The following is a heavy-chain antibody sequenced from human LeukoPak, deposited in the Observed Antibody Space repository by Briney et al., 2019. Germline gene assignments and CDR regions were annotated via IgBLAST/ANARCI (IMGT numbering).Heavy chain of an antibody. J-gene: IGHJ6*02. Sequence: GGSLRLSCAASGFTFSGSAMHWVRHASGKGLEGVGRIRSKANSYATAYAASVKGRFTISRDDSKNTAYLQMNSLKTEDTAVYYCYWRYCSSTSCLLYGMDVWGQGTTVTVSS. CDR1: GFTFSGSA. CDR2: IRSKANSYAT. V-gene: IGHV3-73*01. CDR3: YWRYCSSTSCLLYGMDV. D-gene: IGHD2-2*01.